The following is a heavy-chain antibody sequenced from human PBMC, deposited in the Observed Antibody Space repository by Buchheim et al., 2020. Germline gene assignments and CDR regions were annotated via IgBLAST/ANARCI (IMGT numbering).Heavy chain of an antibody. CDR2: ISSSSSYI. J-gene: IGHJ6*02. D-gene: IGHD3-10*01. V-gene: IGHV3-21*01. Sequence: EVQLVESGGGLVKPGGSLRLSCAASGFTFSSYSMNWVRQAPGKGLEWVSSISSSSSYIYYADSVKGRFTISRDNAKNSLYLQMNSLRAEDTAVYYCARRPGPRGYYYYGMDVWGQGTT. CDR3: ARRPGPRGYYYYGMDV. CDR1: GFTFSSYS.